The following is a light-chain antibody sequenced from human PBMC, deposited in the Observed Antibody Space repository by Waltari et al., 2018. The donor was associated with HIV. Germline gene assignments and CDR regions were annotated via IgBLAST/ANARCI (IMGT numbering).Light chain of an antibody. J-gene: IGLJ2*01. CDR2: YDD. CDR1: SSNIGNNA. V-gene: IGLV1-36*01. CDR3: AAWDDSLNCVV. Sequence: QSVLTQPPEVSGAPRQRVTISCSGISSNIGNNAVNWYQQLPGKAPKLLVYYDDLLPSGVSDRFSGSRSGTSASLSLSGLQSEDEADYYCAAWDDSLNCVVFGGWTKLTVL.